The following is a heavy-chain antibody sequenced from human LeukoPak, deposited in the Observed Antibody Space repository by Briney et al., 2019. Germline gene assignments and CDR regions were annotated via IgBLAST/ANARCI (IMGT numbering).Heavy chain of an antibody. V-gene: IGHV3-7*04. CDR3: ARDRGYSGSYFDN. CDR1: GFTFTNYW. J-gene: IGHJ4*02. Sequence: GGSLILTCAASGFTFTNYWMTWVRQAPGKGLEWVANIKQDGSEKYYVDSVKGRFTISRDNAKNSLYLQMSSLRAEDTAVYYCARDRGYSGSYFDNWGQGTLVTVSS. CDR2: IKQDGSEK. D-gene: IGHD1-26*01.